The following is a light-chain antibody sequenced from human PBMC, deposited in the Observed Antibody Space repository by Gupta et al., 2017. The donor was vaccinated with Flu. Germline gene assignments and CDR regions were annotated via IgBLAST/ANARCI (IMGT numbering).Light chain of an antibody. J-gene: IGLJ3*02. V-gene: IGLV2-23*01. CDR3: CSYAGGSWV. Sequence: QSALTQPASVSGSPGQSITISCPGTSSDVGNYNLVSWFHQQSGTAPRLMIYEGSVRPAGISDRFAGSKSGNTASLTISGLQFDDEADYYCCSYAGGSWVFGGGTKLTVL. CDR2: EGS. CDR1: SSDVGNYNL.